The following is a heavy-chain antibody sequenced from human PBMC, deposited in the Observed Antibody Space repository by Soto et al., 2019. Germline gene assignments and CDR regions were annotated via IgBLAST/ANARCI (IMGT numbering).Heavy chain of an antibody. Sequence: QLVQSGVEMKNPGASVKVSCKASGYTFTSYGISWVRQAPGQGLEWMGWISGFNDETNHAQKFKGRVNVTKDTSTSTAYMELRSLKTDDTAMYYCARSGSYYPARNWFGPWGQGTLVIVSS. CDR2: ISGFNDET. J-gene: IGHJ5*02. V-gene: IGHV1-18*01. D-gene: IGHD3-10*01. CDR1: GYTFTSYG. CDR3: ARSGSYYPARNWFGP.